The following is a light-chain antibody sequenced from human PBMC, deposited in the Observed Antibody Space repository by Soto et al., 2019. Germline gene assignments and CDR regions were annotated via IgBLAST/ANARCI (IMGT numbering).Light chain of an antibody. Sequence: EIVLTQSPATLSLSPGERATLSCRASQSVSSFLAWYQQKPGQAPRLLIYDASIRATGIPARFSGSGSGTDFTLTISRLEPEDFAVYYCQQGSNWPPGLTFGGGTKGDIK. CDR2: DAS. CDR1: QSVSSF. V-gene: IGKV3-11*01. CDR3: QQGSNWPPGLT. J-gene: IGKJ4*01.